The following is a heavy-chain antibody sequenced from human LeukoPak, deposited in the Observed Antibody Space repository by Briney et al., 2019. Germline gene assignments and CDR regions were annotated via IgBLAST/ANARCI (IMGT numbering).Heavy chain of an antibody. CDR1: GFTFSGHS. J-gene: IGHJ4*02. Sequence: GGSLRLSCATSGFTFSGHSMSWVRQAPGKGLEWVSSITSTATHTYYADSVKGRFTISRDSAKNSLILQTSSLTVADTGIYYCARDGSPNYGYYAFFDNWGQGTLVTVSS. V-gene: IGHV3-21*01. D-gene: IGHD1-26*01. CDR2: ITSTATHT. CDR3: ARDGSPNYGYYAFFDN.